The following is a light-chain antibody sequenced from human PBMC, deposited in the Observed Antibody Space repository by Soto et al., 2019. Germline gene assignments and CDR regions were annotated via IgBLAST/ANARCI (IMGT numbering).Light chain of an antibody. CDR2: EGS. J-gene: IGLJ2*01. CDR3: CSYAGSSTVV. Sequence: QSALTQPASVSGSPGQSITMSCTGTSSDVGSYNLVSWYQQHPGKAPKLMIYEGSKRPSGVSNRFSGSKSGNTASLTISGLQAEDEADYYCCSYAGSSTVVFGGGPKLTVL. V-gene: IGLV2-23*01. CDR1: SSDVGSYNL.